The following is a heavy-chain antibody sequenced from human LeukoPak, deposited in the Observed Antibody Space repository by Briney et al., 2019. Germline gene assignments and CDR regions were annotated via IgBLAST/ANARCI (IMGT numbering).Heavy chain of an antibody. CDR3: ARVGEDGSGSYDY. V-gene: IGHV4-39*07. D-gene: IGHD3-10*01. CDR1: GGSVSSASYY. J-gene: IGHJ4*02. Sequence: SETLSLTCTVSGGSVSSASYYWSWIRQPPGKGLEWIGEIYHSGSTNYNPSLKSRVTISVDKSKNQFSLKLSSVTAADTAVYYCARVGEDGSGSYDYWGQGTLVTVSS. CDR2: IYHSGST.